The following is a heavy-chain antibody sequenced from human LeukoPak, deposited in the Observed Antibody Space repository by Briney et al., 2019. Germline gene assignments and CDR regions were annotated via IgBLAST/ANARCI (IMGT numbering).Heavy chain of an antibody. D-gene: IGHD3-3*01. V-gene: IGHV4-4*07. J-gene: IGHJ3*02. Sequence: SETLSLTCTVSGGSISSYYWSWIRQPAGKGLEWIGRIYTSGSTNYNPSLKSRVTMSVDTSKNQFSLKLSSVTAADTAVYYCARFTYDFWSGTPSDAFDIWRQGTMVTVSS. CDR2: IYTSGST. CDR1: GGSISSYY. CDR3: ARFTYDFWSGTPSDAFDI.